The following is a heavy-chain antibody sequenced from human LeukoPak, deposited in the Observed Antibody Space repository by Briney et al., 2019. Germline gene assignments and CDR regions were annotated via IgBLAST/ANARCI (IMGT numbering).Heavy chain of an antibody. CDR2: MKPDGSEK. Sequence: GGSLRLSCAASGFSFSTYWMSWVRRAPGKGLEWVAYMKPDGSEKWYMDSVKGRFTISRDNAKNSLFLQMASLRNEDTAVYYCARGPPRADGFDMWGQGTMVTV. CDR1: GFSFSTYW. CDR3: ARGPPRADGFDM. V-gene: IGHV3-7*01. J-gene: IGHJ3*02.